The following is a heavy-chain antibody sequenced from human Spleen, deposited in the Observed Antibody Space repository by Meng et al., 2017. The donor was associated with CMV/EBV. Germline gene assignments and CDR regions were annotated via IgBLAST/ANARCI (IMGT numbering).Heavy chain of an antibody. CDR1: GGSINNNY. Sequence: GSLRLSCTVSGGSINNNYWGWIRQPPGRGLEWIGYIYYSGSTKYNPSLKSRVTISIDTSKNQFSLKLTSVTAADTAVYYCVWFGELDGFDPWGQGTLVTVSS. V-gene: IGHV4-59*03. D-gene: IGHD3-10*01. J-gene: IGHJ5*02. CDR2: IYYSGST. CDR3: VWFGELDGFDP.